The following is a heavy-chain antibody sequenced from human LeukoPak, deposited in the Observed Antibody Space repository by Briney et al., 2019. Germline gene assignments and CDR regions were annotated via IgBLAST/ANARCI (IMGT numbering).Heavy chain of an antibody. CDR2: INHSGST. D-gene: IGHD5-24*01. V-gene: IGHV4-34*01. J-gene: IGHJ4*02. CDR1: GGSFSGYY. Sequence: SETLSLTYAVYGGSFSGYYWSWIRQPPGKGLEWIGEINHSGSTNYNPSLKSRVTISVDTSKNQFSLKLSSVTAADTAVYYCARGPQMATNDASEFDYWGQGTLVTVSS. CDR3: ARGPQMATNDASEFDY.